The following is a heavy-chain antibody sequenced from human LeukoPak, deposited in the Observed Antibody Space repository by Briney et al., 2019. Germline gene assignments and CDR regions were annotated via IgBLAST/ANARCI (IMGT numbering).Heavy chain of an antibody. V-gene: IGHV3-21*01. CDR1: GFTFSSYS. Sequence: GGSLRLSCAASGFTFSSYSMNWVRQAPGKGLEWVSFISSSSSYIYYADSVKGRFSISRDNAKNSLYLQMNSLRAEDTAVYYCARDLLGWELHYFDYWGQGTLVTVS. CDR3: ARDLLGWELHYFDY. J-gene: IGHJ4*02. D-gene: IGHD1-26*01. CDR2: ISSSSSYI.